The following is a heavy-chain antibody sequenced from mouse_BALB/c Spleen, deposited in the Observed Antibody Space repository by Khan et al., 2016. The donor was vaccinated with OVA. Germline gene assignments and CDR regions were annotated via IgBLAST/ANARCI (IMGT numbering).Heavy chain of an antibody. Sequence: VQLQQSGAELAKPGASVKMSCKASGYTFTSYWMHWVKQRPGQGLEWIVYINPSTGYSEYNQKFKDKATLTADKSSSTSYMPLSSLTSDHSAVFYCGNNGSNSAWFAYWGQGTLVTVSA. J-gene: IGHJ3*01. CDR1: GYTFTSYW. V-gene: IGHV1-7*01. CDR3: GNNGSNSAWFAY. D-gene: IGHD1-1*01. CDR2: INPSTGYS.